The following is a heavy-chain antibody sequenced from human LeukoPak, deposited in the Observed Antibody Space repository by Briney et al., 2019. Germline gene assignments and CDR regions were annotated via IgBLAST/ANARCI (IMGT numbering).Heavy chain of an antibody. Sequence: SETLSLTCAVYGGSFSDYYWSWLRQPPGKGLEWLGEINHSGSTNYNPSLKSRVTISVDTSKSQFSLKLSSVTAADTAVYYCARGRYPGIAAAGHYGMDVWGKGTTVTVSS. CDR2: INHSGST. CDR3: ARGRYPGIAAAGHYGMDV. CDR1: GGSFSDYY. D-gene: IGHD6-13*01. J-gene: IGHJ6*04. V-gene: IGHV4-34*01.